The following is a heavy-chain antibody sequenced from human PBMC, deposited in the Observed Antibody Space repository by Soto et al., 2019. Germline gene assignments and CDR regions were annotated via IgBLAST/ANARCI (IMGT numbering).Heavy chain of an antibody. CDR2: IRNKANSYTT. CDR3: ASDSGKGAYFDY. V-gene: IGHV3-72*01. CDR1: GFTFSDHY. Sequence: EVQLVESGGGLVQPGGSQRLSCAASGFTFSDHYMDWVRQAPGKGLEWVGRIRNKANSYTTDYAASVKGRFTISIDDSKDSLYLQMNSLKTDDTAIYYCASDSGKGAYFDYWGHGTLATVSS. D-gene: IGHD1-26*01. J-gene: IGHJ4*01.